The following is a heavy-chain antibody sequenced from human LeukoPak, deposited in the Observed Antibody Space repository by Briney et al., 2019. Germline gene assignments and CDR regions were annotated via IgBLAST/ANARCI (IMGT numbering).Heavy chain of an antibody. CDR3: ARDQGLTAPPPYGLDV. J-gene: IGHJ6*02. CDR2: IIPVLNIT. V-gene: IGHV1-69*04. Sequence: SVKVSCKASGGTFSSSAITWVRQAPGQGLEWMGRIIPVLNITHYAQKFQGRVTITADTSTSTAYMELSSLRSEETAVYYCARDQGLTAPPPYGLDVWGQGTTVTVSS. D-gene: IGHD5-18*01. CDR1: GGTFSSSA.